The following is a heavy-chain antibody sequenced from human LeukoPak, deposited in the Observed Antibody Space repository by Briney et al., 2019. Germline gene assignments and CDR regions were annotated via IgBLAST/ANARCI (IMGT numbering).Heavy chain of an antibody. Sequence: GGSLRLSCAASGFTFSTYWMHWVRQAPGKGLVWVSRINPDGSRTDYADSVKGRFTISRDNAKESLYLQMSSLRDEDTAVYYCVFPYWQDLDHWGQGTLVTVSS. D-gene: IGHD2-15*01. J-gene: IGHJ4*02. V-gene: IGHV3-74*01. CDR2: INPDGSRT. CDR3: VFPYWQDLDH. CDR1: GFTFSTYW.